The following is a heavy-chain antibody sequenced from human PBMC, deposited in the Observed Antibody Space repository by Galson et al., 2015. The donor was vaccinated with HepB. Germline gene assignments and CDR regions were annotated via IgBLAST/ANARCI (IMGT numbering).Heavy chain of an antibody. V-gene: IGHV3-30*04. CDR3: ASHLY. CDR1: GFTFSGYA. J-gene: IGHJ1*01. Sequence: SLRLSCAASGFTFSGYAMHWVRQAPGKGLEWVAVISNDGSNRYYADSVKGRFTLSRDNSKNTLYMQMNSLRAEDTAVDYCASHLYWGQGTLVTISS. CDR2: ISNDGSNR.